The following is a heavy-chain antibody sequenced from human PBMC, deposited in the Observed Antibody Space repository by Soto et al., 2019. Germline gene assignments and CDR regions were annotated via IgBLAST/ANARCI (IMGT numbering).Heavy chain of an antibody. V-gene: IGHV5-10-1*01. CDR1: GYSFTSYW. CDR2: IDPSDSYT. CDR3: ARKSFYYDSSGYSRFDY. Sequence: PGESLKISCKGSGYSFTSYWISWVRQMPGKGLEWMGRIDPSDSYTNYSPSFQGHVTISADKSISTAYLQWSSLKASDTAMYYCARKSFYYDSSGYSRFDYWGQGTLVTVSS. D-gene: IGHD3-22*01. J-gene: IGHJ4*02.